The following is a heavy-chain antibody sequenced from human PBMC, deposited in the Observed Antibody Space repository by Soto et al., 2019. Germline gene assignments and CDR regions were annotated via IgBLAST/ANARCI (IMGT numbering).Heavy chain of an antibody. V-gene: IGHV4-34*01. Sequence: SETLSLTCAVYGGSFSGYYWSWIRQPPGKGLEWIGEINHSGSTNYNPSLKSRVTISVDTSKNQFSLKLSSVTAADTAVYYCARGSNYWGQGTLVTVSS. CDR2: INHSGST. CDR1: GGSFSGYY. CDR3: ARGSNY. J-gene: IGHJ4*02.